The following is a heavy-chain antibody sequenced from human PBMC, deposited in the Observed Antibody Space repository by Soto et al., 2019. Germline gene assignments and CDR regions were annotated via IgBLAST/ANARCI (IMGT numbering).Heavy chain of an antibody. D-gene: IGHD3-16*01. CDR3: AGGLWRSYRDYYCVMAV. J-gene: IGHJ6*02. V-gene: IGHV5-51*01. CDR2: IYPGDSNT. Sequence: LTGKGLEWMGIIYPGDSNTRYSPSFQGQVTISADKSISIAYLQWNSLKASDTSMYYCAGGLWRSYRDYYCVMAVRCQGTAVTVS.